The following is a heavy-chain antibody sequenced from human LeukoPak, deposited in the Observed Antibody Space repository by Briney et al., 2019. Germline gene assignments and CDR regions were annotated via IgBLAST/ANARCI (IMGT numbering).Heavy chain of an antibody. V-gene: IGHV3-72*01. Sequence: GGSLRLSCGSSGVTFSDHYMDWVRQAPGKGLEWVGRTRNKAKSDTTEYAASVKGRFTISRDDSKNLLYLQMNSLKTEDTAVYYCARAVAYDSSGYYYFDYWGQRPIVTVSS. CDR1: GVTFSDHY. CDR3: ARAVAYDSSGYYYFDY. D-gene: IGHD3-22*01. J-gene: IGHJ4*02. CDR2: TRNKAKSDTT.